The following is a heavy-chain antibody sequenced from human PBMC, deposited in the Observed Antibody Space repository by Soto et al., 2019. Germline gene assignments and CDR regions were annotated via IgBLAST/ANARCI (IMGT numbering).Heavy chain of an antibody. J-gene: IGHJ3*01. CDR3: VRFWSGLFVPRHRDAFDL. V-gene: IGHV2-5*02. CDR1: GFSLTTSGVG. Sequence: QITLKESGPPLVRPTQTLTLACSLSGFSLTTSGVGVGWIRQPPGKALEFLALIYWDDDTRYRPSLRTRLTIAKDTSKNLVVLTTTNVDPVDTASYYCVRFWSGLFVPRHRDAFDLWGQGTMVTVSS. D-gene: IGHD3-3*01. CDR2: IYWDDDT.